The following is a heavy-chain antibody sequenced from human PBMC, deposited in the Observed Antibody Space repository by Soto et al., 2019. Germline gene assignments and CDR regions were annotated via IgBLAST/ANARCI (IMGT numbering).Heavy chain of an antibody. D-gene: IGHD3-10*01. CDR2: ISTNNDAI. V-gene: IGHV3-48*01. CDR3: ASVLGSRRSGSYPSY. Sequence: EVQLVESGGDLVQPGGSLRLSCAASGFSISDCSMNWVRRAPGKGLEWISYISTNNDAIYYADSVKGRFTISIDNAKNSLYLQMNSLRAEDTALYYCASVLGSRRSGSYPSYWGQGTLVTVSS. CDR1: GFSISDCS. J-gene: IGHJ4*02.